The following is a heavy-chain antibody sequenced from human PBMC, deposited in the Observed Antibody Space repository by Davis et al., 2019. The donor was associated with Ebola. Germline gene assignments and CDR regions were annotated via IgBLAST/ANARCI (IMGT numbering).Heavy chain of an antibody. V-gene: IGHV3-23*01. CDR1: GFTFSSYA. Sequence: PGGSLRLSCAASGFTFSSYAMSWVRQAPGKGLEWVSAISGSGGSTYYADSVKGRFTISRDNSKNTLYLQMNSLRAEDTAVYYCAKDSFGSSGYYYAFGNWGQGTLVTVSS. J-gene: IGHJ4*02. CDR3: AKDSFGSSGYYYAFGN. D-gene: IGHD3-22*01. CDR2: ISGSGGST.